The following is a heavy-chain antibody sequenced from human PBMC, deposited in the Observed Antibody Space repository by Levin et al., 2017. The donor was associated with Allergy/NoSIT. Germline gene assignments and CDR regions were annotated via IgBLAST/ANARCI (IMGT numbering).Heavy chain of an antibody. Sequence: SVKVSCKASGGTFTSFAISWVRQAPGQGLEWMGGIIPVFASAKYAERFQGRVTITVDESTSTAYMELSSLRSEDTAVYYCARHGDGYCSGATCQSGNWFDPWGQGTLVTVSS. J-gene: IGHJ5*02. CDR2: IIPVFASA. CDR1: GGTFTSFA. D-gene: IGHD2-15*01. V-gene: IGHV1-69*13. CDR3: ARHGDGYCSGATCQSGNWFDP.